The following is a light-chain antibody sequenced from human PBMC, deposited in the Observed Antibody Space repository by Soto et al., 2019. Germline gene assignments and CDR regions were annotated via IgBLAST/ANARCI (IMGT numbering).Light chain of an antibody. CDR3: QQYGSSRLT. V-gene: IGKV3-20*01. CDR2: GAS. J-gene: IGKJ4*01. CDR1: QSVSSSY. Sequence: EIVLTQSPGTPSLSPREKNTLSCRASQSVSSSYLAWYQQKPGQAPRLLIYGASSRATGIPDRFSGSGSGTDFTLTISRLEPEDFAVYYCQQYGSSRLTFGGGTKVDIK.